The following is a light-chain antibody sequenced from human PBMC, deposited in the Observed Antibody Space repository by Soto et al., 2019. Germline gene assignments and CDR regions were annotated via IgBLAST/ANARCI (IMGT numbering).Light chain of an antibody. CDR3: QQYGNSPPGT. J-gene: IGKJ5*01. Sequence: ETVLTQSPVTLYFSPGERATLSCRASQSVANSHVAWYQQRRGLPPSLLSYGATNRATGIPDRFSGSGSGADFNLTISRLAPEDFAVYFCQQYGNSPPGTFGQGTRLEIK. CDR2: GAT. CDR1: QSVANSH. V-gene: IGKV3-20*01.